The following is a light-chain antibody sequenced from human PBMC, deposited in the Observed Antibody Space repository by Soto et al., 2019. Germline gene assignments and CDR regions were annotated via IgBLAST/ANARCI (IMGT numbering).Light chain of an antibody. J-gene: IGKJ4*01. CDR3: QQYGSSLFLT. CDR1: QSVSSSY. V-gene: IGKV3-20*01. Sequence: EIVLTQSPATLSLSPGERATLSCRASQSVSSSYLAWYQQKPGQAPRLLIYGASSRATGIPARFSGSGSGTDFTLTISRLEPEDFAVYYCQQYGSSLFLTFGGGTKVEIK. CDR2: GAS.